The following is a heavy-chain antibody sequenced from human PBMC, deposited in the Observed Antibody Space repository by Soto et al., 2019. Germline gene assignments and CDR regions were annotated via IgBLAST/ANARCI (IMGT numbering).Heavy chain of an antibody. CDR3: AVGYDSSGYEYFQH. CDR2: INHSGST. Sequence: PSETLSLTCAVYGGSFSGYYWSWIRQPPGKGLEWIGEINHSGSTNYNPSLKSRVTISVDTSKNQFSLKLSSVTAADTAVYYCAVGYDSSGYEYFQHWGQGTLVTVS. CDR1: GGSFSGYY. V-gene: IGHV4-34*01. D-gene: IGHD3-22*01. J-gene: IGHJ1*01.